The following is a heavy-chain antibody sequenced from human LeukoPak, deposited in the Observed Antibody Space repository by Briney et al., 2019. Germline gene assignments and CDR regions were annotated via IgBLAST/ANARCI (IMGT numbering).Heavy chain of an antibody. CDR3: ARVGEGYCSSTSCSHQGDY. CDR2: ISYDGSNK. V-gene: IGHV3-30-3*01. CDR1: GFTFSSYA. J-gene: IGHJ4*02. D-gene: IGHD2-2*01. Sequence: GGSLRLSCAASGFTFSSYAMHWVRQAPGKGLEWVAVISYDGSNKYYADSVKGRLTISRDNSKNTLYLQMNSLRAEDTAVYYCARVGEGYCSSTSCSHQGDYWGQGTLVTVSS.